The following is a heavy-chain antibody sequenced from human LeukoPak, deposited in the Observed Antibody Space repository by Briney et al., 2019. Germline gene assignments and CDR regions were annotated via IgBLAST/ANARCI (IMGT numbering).Heavy chain of an antibody. CDR1: GGSFSGYY. D-gene: IGHD3-10*01. Sequence: SETLSLTCAVYGGSFSGYYWSWIRQPPGKGLEWIGEINHSGSTNYNPSLKSRVTISVDTSKNQFSLKLSSLTAADTAVYYCANGSGSLFDYWGQGTLVTVSS. CDR2: INHSGST. V-gene: IGHV4-34*01. J-gene: IGHJ4*02. CDR3: ANGSGSLFDY.